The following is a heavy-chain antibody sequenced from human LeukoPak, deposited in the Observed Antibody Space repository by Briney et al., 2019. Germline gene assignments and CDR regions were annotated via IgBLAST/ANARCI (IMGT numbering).Heavy chain of an antibody. Sequence: ASVKVSCKASGYTFTSYGISWVRQAPGQGLEWMGWISAYNGNTNYAQKLQGRVTMTTDTSTSTAYMELRSLRSDDTAVYYCARDPHYYDSSGYTDYWGQGTLVTVSS. CDR3: ARDPHYYDSSGYTDY. CDR1: GYTFTSYG. J-gene: IGHJ4*02. D-gene: IGHD3-22*01. V-gene: IGHV1-18*01. CDR2: ISAYNGNT.